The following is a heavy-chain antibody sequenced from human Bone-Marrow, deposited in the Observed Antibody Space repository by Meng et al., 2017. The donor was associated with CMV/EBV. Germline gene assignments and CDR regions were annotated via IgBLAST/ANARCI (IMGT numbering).Heavy chain of an antibody. CDR2: IRYDGSNK. J-gene: IGHJ6*01. D-gene: IGHD3-9*01. CDR1: GFTFSSYG. V-gene: IGHV3-30*02. CDR3: AKNLFNGILTGYSISSYYYYGMDV. Sequence: GGSLRLSCAASGFTFSSYGMHWVRQAPGKGLEWVAFIRYDGSNKYYADSVKSRFTISRDNSKNTLYLQMNSLRAEDTAVYYCAKNLFNGILTGYSISSYYYYGMDVWGQGTTVTVSS.